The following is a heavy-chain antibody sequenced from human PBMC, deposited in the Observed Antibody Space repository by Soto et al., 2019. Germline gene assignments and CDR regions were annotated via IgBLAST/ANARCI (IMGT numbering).Heavy chain of an antibody. J-gene: IGHJ6*02. V-gene: IGHV3-33*01. CDR3: ARDHLPDLNYYYYGMDV. CDR1: GFTFSSYG. Sequence: GGSLRLSCAASGFTFSSYGMHWVRQAPGKGLEWVAVIWYDGSNKYYADSVKGRFTISRDNSKNTLYLQMNSLRAEDTAVYYCARDHLPDLNYYYYGMDVWGQGTTVTVSS. CDR2: IWYDGSNK.